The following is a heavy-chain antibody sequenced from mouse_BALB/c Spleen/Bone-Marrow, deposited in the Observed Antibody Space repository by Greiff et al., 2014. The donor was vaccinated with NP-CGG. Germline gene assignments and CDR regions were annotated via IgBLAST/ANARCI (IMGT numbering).Heavy chain of an antibody. CDR1: GYAFTNYL. J-gene: IGHJ4*01. Sequence: QVQLQQSGAELVRPGASVKVSCKGSGYAFTNYLISWVKQRPGQGLEWIGEINPGSGGTKFNEKFKSKATLTADKSSSTAYMQLSSLTSDDSAVYFCAREVTSDVAYWGQGTSVTVSA. D-gene: IGHD2-2*01. CDR3: AREVTSDVAY. CDR2: INPGSGGT. V-gene: IGHV1-54*01.